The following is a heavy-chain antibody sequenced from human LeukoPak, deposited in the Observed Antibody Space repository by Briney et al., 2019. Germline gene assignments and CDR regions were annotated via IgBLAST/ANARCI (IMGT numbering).Heavy chain of an antibody. D-gene: IGHD4-23*01. V-gene: IGHV4-39*07. J-gene: IGHJ2*01. Sequence: SETLSLTCTVSGGSISSSGYYWGWVRQPPGKGLEWIGGIYHSGSTYYNPSLKSRVTISVDTSKNQFSLKLSSVTAADTAVYYCARKTASHDYGGNSDWYFDLWGRGTLVTVSS. CDR2: IYHSGST. CDR1: GGSISSSGYY. CDR3: ARKTASHDYGGNSDWYFDL.